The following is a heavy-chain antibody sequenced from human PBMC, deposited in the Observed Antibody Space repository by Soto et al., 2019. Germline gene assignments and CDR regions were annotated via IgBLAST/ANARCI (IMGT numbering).Heavy chain of an antibody. CDR1: VFTFSSYG. D-gene: IGHD2-2*01. Sequence: GVSLRLSCAXSVFTFSSYGMHWVLQAPGKGLEWVAVIWYDGSNKYYADSVKGRFTISRDNSKNTLYLQMNSLRAEDTAVYYCARDEYQLLASDYWGQGTLVTVSS. CDR3: ARDEYQLLASDY. J-gene: IGHJ4*02. CDR2: IWYDGSNK. V-gene: IGHV3-33*01.